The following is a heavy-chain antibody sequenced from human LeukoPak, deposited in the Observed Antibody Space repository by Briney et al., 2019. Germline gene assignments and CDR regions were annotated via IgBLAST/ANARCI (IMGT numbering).Heavy chain of an antibody. CDR2: ISWNSGSI. CDR1: GFTFDDYA. Sequence: PGGSLRLSCAASGFTFDDYAVHWVRQAPGKGLEWVSGISWNSGSIGYADSVKGRFTISRDNAKNSLYLQMNSLRAEDTALYYCAKAGYYSRDAFDIWGQGTMVTVSS. CDR3: AKAGYYSRDAFDI. J-gene: IGHJ3*02. D-gene: IGHD3-9*01. V-gene: IGHV3-9*01.